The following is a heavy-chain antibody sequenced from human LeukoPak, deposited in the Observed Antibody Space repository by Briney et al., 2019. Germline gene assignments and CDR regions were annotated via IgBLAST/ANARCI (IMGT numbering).Heavy chain of an antibody. CDR3: ARRPSGYPGENWFDP. Sequence: GESLKISCKGSGYSFTSYWIGWVRQMPGKGLKWMGIIYPGDSDTRYSPSFQGQVTISADKSISTAYLQWSSLKASDTAMYYCARRPSGYPGENWFDPWGQGTLVTVSS. V-gene: IGHV5-51*01. CDR2: IYPGDSDT. J-gene: IGHJ5*02. D-gene: IGHD3-22*01. CDR1: GYSFTSYW.